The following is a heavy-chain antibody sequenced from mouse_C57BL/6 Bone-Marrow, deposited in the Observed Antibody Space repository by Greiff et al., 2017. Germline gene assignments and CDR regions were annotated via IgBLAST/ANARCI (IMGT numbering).Heavy chain of an antibody. CDR3: ARDDGYYGGFAY. CDR1: GYTFTDYY. V-gene: IGHV1-26*01. Sequence: EVQLQESGPELVQPGASVKISCKASGYTFTDYYMNWVKQSHGKSLEWIGDINPNNGGTSYNQKFKGKATLTVDKSSSTAYMELRSLTSEDSAVYYCARDDGYYGGFAYWGQGTLVTVSA. J-gene: IGHJ3*01. D-gene: IGHD2-3*01. CDR2: INPNNGGT.